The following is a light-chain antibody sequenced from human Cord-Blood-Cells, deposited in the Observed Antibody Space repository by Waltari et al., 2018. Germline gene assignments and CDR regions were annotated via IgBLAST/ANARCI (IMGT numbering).Light chain of an antibody. V-gene: IGLV2-14*01. Sequence: QSALTQPASVSGSPGQSITISCTGTSSEVGGYHYVSWYQQPPVKSPKLLIYDVSNRPSGVSNRFSGSKSGNTASLTISGLQAEDEADYYCSSYTSSSTWVFGGGTKLTVL. J-gene: IGLJ3*02. CDR2: DVS. CDR3: SSYTSSSTWV. CDR1: SSEVGGYHY.